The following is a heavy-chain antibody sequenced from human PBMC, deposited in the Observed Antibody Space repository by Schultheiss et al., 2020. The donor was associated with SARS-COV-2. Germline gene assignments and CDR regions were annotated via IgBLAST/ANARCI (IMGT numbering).Heavy chain of an antibody. CDR2: IYTSGST. V-gene: IGHV4-61*02. D-gene: IGHD6-13*01. J-gene: IGHJ5*02. CDR3: AKASKRYSSSWYGSGGEFDP. Sequence: SETLSLTCTVSGGSISSGSYYWSWIRQPAGKGLEWIGRIYTSGSTYYNPSLKSRVTISVDTSKNQFSLKLSSVTAADTAVYYCAKASKRYSSSWYGSGGEFDPWGQGTLVTVSS. CDR1: GGSISSGSYY.